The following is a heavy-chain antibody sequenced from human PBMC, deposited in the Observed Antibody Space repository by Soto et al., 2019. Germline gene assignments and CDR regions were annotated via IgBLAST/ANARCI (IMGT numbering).Heavy chain of an antibody. J-gene: IGHJ5*02. CDR3: ARTIEDIVVVPAAMSWFDP. Sequence: LGESLKISCKGSGYSFTSYWIGWVRQMPGKGLEWMGIIYPGDSDTRYSPSFQGQVTISADKSISTAYLQWSSLKASDTAMYYCARTIEDIVVVPAAMSWFDPWGQGTLVTVSS. CDR2: IYPGDSDT. D-gene: IGHD2-2*01. V-gene: IGHV5-51*01. CDR1: GYSFTSYW.